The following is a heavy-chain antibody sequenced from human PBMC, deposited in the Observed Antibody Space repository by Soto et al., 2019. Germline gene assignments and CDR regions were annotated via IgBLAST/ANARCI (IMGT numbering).Heavy chain of an antibody. CDR3: ARREYASGYSYWFDP. CDR1: GGSVTSYY. V-gene: IGHV4-59*08. D-gene: IGHD5-12*01. Sequence: SETLSLTCTVSGGSVTSYYWTWIRQSPGKNLDWIGHISYTGSTNYNPSLESRVTISVDTSKNQVTLKLTSVTAADTAFYYCARREYASGYSYWFDPWGPGTLVTVSS. J-gene: IGHJ5*02. CDR2: ISYTGST.